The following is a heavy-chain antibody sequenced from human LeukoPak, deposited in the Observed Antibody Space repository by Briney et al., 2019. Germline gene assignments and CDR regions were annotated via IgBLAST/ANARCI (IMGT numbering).Heavy chain of an antibody. Sequence: GGSLRLSCAASGFTFSNYWMHWVRQAPGKGLVWVSRINSDGINTIYADSVKGRFTISRDNAKKTLNMERNSQRGEDTAVYYCARDLGQYYDTSDNWFDPWGQGTLVTVSS. J-gene: IGHJ5*02. CDR3: ARDLGQYYDTSDNWFDP. V-gene: IGHV3-74*01. CDR2: INSDGINT. D-gene: IGHD3-22*01. CDR1: GFTFSNYW.